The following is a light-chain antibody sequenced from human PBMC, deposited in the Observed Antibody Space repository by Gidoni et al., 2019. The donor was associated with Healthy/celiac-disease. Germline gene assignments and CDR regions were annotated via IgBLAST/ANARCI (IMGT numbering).Light chain of an antibody. Sequence: QSVLTQPPSVSGAPGHRVTISCTGSSSNIGAGYDVHWYKQLPGTAPKLLIYGNSNRPSGVPDRFSGSKSGTSASLAITGLQAEDEADYYCQSYDSSLSGSRVFGGGTKLTVL. CDR3: QSYDSSLSGSRV. J-gene: IGLJ2*01. CDR2: GNS. V-gene: IGLV1-40*01. CDR1: SSNIGAGYD.